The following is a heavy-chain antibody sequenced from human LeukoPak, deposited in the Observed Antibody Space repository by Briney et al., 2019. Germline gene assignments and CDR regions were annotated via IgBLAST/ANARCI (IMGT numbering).Heavy chain of an antibody. Sequence: PGGSLRLSCAASGFTFSSFAMSWVRLAPGKGLEWVSAVRGSGDRTYYADSVEGRFTVSRDNSKNTLYLQMNSLRADDTAVYYCAKSYDFWSPLDDWGQGTLVTVPS. CDR3: AKSYDFWSPLDD. V-gene: IGHV3-23*01. J-gene: IGHJ4*02. D-gene: IGHD3-3*01. CDR2: VRGSGDRT. CDR1: GFTFSSFA.